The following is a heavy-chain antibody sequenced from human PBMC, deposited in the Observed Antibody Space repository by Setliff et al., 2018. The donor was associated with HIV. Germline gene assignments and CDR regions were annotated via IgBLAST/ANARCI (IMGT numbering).Heavy chain of an antibody. Sequence: SETLSLTCTVSNGSIGTYYWTWIRQPPGKGLEYIGYIYFTGPTKFNPSLKSRVTMSVDTSRKQFSLKLSSVTAADTAVYYCARGNNDYVYLDYWGQGALVTVSS. CDR2: IYFTGPT. V-gene: IGHV4-59*01. CDR3: ARGNNDYVYLDY. D-gene: IGHD3-16*01. J-gene: IGHJ4*02. CDR1: NGSIGTYY.